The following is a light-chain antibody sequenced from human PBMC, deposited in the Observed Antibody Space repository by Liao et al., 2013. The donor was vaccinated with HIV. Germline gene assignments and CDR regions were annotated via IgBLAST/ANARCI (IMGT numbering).Light chain of an antibody. J-gene: IGLJ2*01. CDR2: YDS. V-gene: IGLV3-21*01. Sequence: SYVLTQPPSVSVAPGKTARIPCGGNNIGSKTVHWYQQKPGQAPVLVIYYDSDRPSGIPERFSGSKSGNTATLTISGTQTMDEADYYCQAWDSSTAVFGGGTKLTVL. CDR3: QAWDSSTAV. CDR1: NIGSKT.